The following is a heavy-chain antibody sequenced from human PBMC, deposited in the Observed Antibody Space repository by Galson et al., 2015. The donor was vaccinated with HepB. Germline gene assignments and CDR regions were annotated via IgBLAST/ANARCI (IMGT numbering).Heavy chain of an antibody. CDR3: ATDQEGVVIERYFQH. CDR1: GYTLTELS. CDR2: FDPEDGET. Sequence: SVKVSCKVSGYTLTELSMHWVRQAPGKGLEWMGGFDPEDGETIYAQKFQGRVTMTEDTSTDTAYMELSSLRSEDTAVYYCATDQEGVVIERYFQHWGQGTLVTVSS. V-gene: IGHV1-24*01. D-gene: IGHD2-21*01. J-gene: IGHJ1*01.